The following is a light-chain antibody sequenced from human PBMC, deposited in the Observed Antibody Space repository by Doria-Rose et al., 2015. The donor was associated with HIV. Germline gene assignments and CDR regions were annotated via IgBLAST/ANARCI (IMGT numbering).Light chain of an antibody. CDR3: QQYYDTPS. CDR1: QSLLYTSKNY. Sequence: TQSPESLGMSLGERATLNSKSNQSLLYTSKNYLAWYQQKPGQPPKLLIYWASTRQSGVPARFSGSGSGTDFTLTISSLEAEDVAVYYCQQYYDTPSFGPGTTVDIK. J-gene: IGKJ3*01. V-gene: IGKV4-1*01. CDR2: WAS.